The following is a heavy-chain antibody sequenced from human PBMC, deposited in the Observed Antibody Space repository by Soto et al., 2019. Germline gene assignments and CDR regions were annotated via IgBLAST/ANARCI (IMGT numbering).Heavy chain of an antibody. CDR2: ISYDGSNK. J-gene: IGHJ4*02. CDR3: ARDFLAAAGTADY. V-gene: IGHV3-30-3*01. Sequence: GGSLRLSCAASGFTFSSYALHWVRQAPGKGLEWVAVISYDGSNKYYADSVKGRFTISRDNSKNTLYLQMNSLRAEDTAVYYCARDFLAAAGTADYWGQGTLVTVSS. D-gene: IGHD6-13*01. CDR1: GFTFSSYA.